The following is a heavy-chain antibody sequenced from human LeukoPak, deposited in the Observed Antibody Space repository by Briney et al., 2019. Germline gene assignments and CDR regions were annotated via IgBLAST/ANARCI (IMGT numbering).Heavy chain of an antibody. Sequence: GGSLRLSCAASGFTFSSYSMNWVRQAPGKGLEWVSSISSSSSYIYYADSVKGRFTISRDNAKNSLYLQMNSLRAEDTAVYYCARGDRDLYCSGTSCYPVLGGQGTLVTVSS. J-gene: IGHJ4*02. CDR3: ARGDRDLYCSGTSCYPVL. D-gene: IGHD2-2*01. CDR1: GFTFSSYS. V-gene: IGHV3-21*01. CDR2: ISSSSSYI.